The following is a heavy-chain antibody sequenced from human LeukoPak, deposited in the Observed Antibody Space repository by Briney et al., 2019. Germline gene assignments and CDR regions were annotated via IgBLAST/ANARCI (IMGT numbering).Heavy chain of an antibody. J-gene: IGHJ4*02. CDR1: GFTFSGYG. V-gene: IGHV3-21*01. Sequence: PGRSLRLSCAASGFTFSGYGMHWVRQAPGQGLEWVSSISSSSSYIYYADSVKGRFTISRDNAKNSLYLQMNSLRAEDTAVYYCASFNYDSNGYLFGSGWGQGTLVTVSS. CDR2: ISSSSSYI. CDR3: ASFNYDSNGYLFGSG. D-gene: IGHD3-22*01.